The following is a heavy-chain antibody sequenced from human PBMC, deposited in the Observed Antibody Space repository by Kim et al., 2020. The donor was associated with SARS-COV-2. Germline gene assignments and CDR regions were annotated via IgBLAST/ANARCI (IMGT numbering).Heavy chain of an antibody. D-gene: IGHD3-10*01. J-gene: IGHJ5*02. Sequence: SETLSLTCTVSGGSISSYYWSWIRQPPGKGLEWIGYIYYSGSTNYNPSLKSRVTISVDTSKNQFSLKLSSVTAADTAVYYCARDDGSGSYGWFDPWGQGTLVTVSS. CDR3: ARDDGSGSYGWFDP. CDR2: IYYSGST. CDR1: GGSISSYY. V-gene: IGHV4-59*01.